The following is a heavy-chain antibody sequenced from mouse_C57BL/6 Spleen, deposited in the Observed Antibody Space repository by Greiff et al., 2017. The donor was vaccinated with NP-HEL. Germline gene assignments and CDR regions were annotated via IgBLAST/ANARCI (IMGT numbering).Heavy chain of an antibody. CDR1: GFTFSSYA. CDR3: ARDYGSSPVAWVAD. D-gene: IGHD1-1*01. V-gene: IGHV5-4*01. CDR2: ISDGGSYT. Sequence: EVQVVESGGGLVKPGASLKLSCAASGFTFSSYAMSWVRQTPEKRLEWVATISDGGSYTYYPDNVKGRFTISRDNAKNNLYLQMSHLTSEDAAMYYCARDYGSSPVAWVADWGQGTLVTVA. J-gene: IGHJ3*01.